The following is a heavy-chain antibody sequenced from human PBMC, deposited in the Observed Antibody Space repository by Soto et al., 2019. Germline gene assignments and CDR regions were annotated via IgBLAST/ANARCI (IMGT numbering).Heavy chain of an antibody. D-gene: IGHD4-17*01. CDR2: IWYDGSNQ. J-gene: IGHJ2*01. CDR3: ARDYGGNTYWYFDL. CDR1: GFIFRNFG. Sequence: QVQLVESGGGVVQPGTSLRLSCAASGFIFRNFGMHWVRQAPGKGLEWLAFIWYDGSNQYYGDSVKGRFTISRDNSKNTLFLQMNSLRADDTAVYYCARDYGGNTYWYFDLWGRGTLVTVSS. V-gene: IGHV3-33*01.